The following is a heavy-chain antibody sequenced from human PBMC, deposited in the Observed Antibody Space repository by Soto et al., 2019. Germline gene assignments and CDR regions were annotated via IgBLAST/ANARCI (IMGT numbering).Heavy chain of an antibody. D-gene: IGHD4-4*01. J-gene: IGHJ6*04. CDR2: IIPIFGSP. CDR3: AGTVEMPFYHGMDV. CDR1: GGTLRSHA. V-gene: IGHV1-69*01. Sequence: QVQLVQSGAAVKKPGSSVSDSCTASGGTLRSHAINWVRQAPGQGLEWMGGIIPIFGSPNYAQKFQGRVTITADESSISAYMELSRLRSEDTAVYYCAGTVEMPFYHGMDVWDEATTVSVSS.